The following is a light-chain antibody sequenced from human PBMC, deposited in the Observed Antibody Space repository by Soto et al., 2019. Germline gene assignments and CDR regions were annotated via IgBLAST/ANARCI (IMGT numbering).Light chain of an antibody. Sequence: SYELTQPPSVSVSPGQTARITCSGDALPKQYAYWYHQKPGQAPVLVIYKDNERPSGIPERFSGSSSGRTVTLTISGVQAEDEGDYYCQSADSSGTVVFGGGTQLTVL. J-gene: IGLJ2*01. CDR3: QSADSSGTVV. CDR1: ALPKQY. CDR2: KDN. V-gene: IGLV3-25*03.